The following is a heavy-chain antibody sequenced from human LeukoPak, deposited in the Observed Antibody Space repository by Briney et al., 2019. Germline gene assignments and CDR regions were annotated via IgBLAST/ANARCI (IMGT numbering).Heavy chain of an antibody. D-gene: IGHD2-8*01. CDR1: GGSFSGYY. V-gene: IGHV4-34*01. J-gene: IGHJ3*02. CDR2: INHSGST. CDR3: ARRVLMVYAFDI. Sequence: SETLSLTCAVYGGSFSGYYWSWIRQPPGKGLEWIGEINHSGSTNYNPSLKSRVTISVDTSKNQLSLKLSSVTAADTAVYYCARRVLMVYAFDIWGQGTMVTVSS.